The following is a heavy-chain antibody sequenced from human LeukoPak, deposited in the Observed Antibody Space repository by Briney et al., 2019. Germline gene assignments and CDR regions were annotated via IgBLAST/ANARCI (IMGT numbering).Heavy chain of an antibody. CDR3: ARGRDRHDY. Sequence: GGSLRLSCAASGFTFSTYWMTWVRQAPGKGLEWVANIKPDGSEKESVDSVKGRFTISRDNAENSLYLQMNSLRVEDTAIYYYARGRDRHDYWGQGTLVTVSS. V-gene: IGHV3-7*04. CDR1: GFTFSTYW. J-gene: IGHJ4*02. CDR2: IKPDGSEK.